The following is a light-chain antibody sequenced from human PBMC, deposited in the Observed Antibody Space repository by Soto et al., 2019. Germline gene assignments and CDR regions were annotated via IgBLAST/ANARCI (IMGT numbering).Light chain of an antibody. CDR3: QQSYSTPRT. CDR1: QSVSTH. J-gene: IGKJ1*01. V-gene: IGKV1-39*01. Sequence: MTQSPVNLSVSPGERATLSCRASQSVSTHLAWYQQKPGKAPKLLIYAASSLQSGVPSRFSGSVSGTDFTLTISSLQPEDFATYYCQQSYSTPRTFGQGTKVEIK. CDR2: AAS.